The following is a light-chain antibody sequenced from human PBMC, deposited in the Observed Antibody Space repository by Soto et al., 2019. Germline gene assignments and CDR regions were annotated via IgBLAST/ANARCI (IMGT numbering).Light chain of an antibody. Sequence: IQMTQSPSSVSASVGDRVTITCRASQDIGTWLAWFQQKPGKAPQLLISSTSSLQSGVPSRFSGSGSGTDFPLPISGLQPEDFATYYCQQANSFLFTFGGGTNVEIK. CDR3: QQANSFLFT. V-gene: IGKV1-12*01. J-gene: IGKJ4*01. CDR1: QDIGTW. CDR2: STS.